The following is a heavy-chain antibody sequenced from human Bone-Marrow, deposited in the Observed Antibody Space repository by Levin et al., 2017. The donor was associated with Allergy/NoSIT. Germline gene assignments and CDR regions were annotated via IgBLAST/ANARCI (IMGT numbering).Heavy chain of an antibody. Sequence: KGLQWVSGISWNGAIIGYADSLKGRFTISRDNAKNSLYLEIYSLRPEDTAFYDCGKDVSHYDTSGYIDYWGQGTLVTVSS. J-gene: IGHJ4*02. D-gene: IGHD3-22*01. CDR2: ISWNGAII. CDR3: GKDVSHYDTSGYIDY. V-gene: IGHV3-9*01.